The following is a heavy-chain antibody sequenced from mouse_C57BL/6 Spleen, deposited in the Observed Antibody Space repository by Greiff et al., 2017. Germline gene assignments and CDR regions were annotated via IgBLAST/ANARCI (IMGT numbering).Heavy chain of an antibody. CDR1: GFSLTSYG. J-gene: IGHJ4*01. V-gene: IGHV2-2*01. D-gene: IGHD3-3*01. Sequence: VKLQQSGPGLVQPSQSLSITCTASGFSLTSYGVHWVRQSPGQGLEWLGVIWSGGSTDYNAAFISRRSINKDNSKSQVFFKMNRLQADDTAIYYCARKRRDDAMDYWGEGTSVTVSS. CDR2: IWSGGST. CDR3: ARKRRDDAMDY.